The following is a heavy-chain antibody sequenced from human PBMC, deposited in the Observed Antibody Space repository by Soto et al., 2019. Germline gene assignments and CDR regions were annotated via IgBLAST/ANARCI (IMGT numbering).Heavy chain of an antibody. V-gene: IGHV1-8*01. D-gene: IGHD4-17*01. CDR2: MNPNSGNT. CDR3: ARERSYGVDL. J-gene: IGHJ2*01. CDR1: GYTFTSYD. Sequence: QVQLVQSGAEVKKPGASVKVSCKASGYTFTSYDINWVRQATGQGLEWMGWMNPNSGNTGYAQKFQGRVTMTRNTSISTADMELSRLRSEDTVLYYSARERSYGVDLWGRGTLVTVSS.